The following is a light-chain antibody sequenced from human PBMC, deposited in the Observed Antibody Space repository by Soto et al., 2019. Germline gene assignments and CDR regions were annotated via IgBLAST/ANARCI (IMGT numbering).Light chain of an antibody. CDR3: SSYAGSNNPV. CDR1: SSDVGGYNY. Sequence: QSALTQPPSASGSPGQSVTISCTGTSSDVGGYNYVSWYQQHPGKAPKLMIYEVSKRPSGVPDRFSGSKSGNTASLTVSGLQAEYEADYYCSSYAGSNNPVFGGGTKVTVL. V-gene: IGLV2-8*01. J-gene: IGLJ2*01. CDR2: EVS.